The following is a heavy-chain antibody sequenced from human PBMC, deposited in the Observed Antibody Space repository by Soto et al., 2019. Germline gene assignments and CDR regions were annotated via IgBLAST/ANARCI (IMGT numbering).Heavy chain of an antibody. CDR3: AKGSQSNLGTGCFYC. V-gene: IGHV3-9*01. Sequence: EVQLVESGGGLVQPGRSLRLSCAASGFTFDDYAMHWVRQAPGKGLEWVSGIIWNSNSTAYADSVKGRFTISRDNAKNSLYLQMNSLRAEDTALYYCAKGSQSNLGTGCFYCWGQGTLVTVAS. D-gene: IGHD2-8*02. J-gene: IGHJ4*02. CDR2: IIWNSNST. CDR1: GFTFDDYA.